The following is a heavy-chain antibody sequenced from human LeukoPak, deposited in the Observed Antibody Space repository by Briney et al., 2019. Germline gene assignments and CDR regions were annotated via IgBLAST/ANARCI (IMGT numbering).Heavy chain of an antibody. J-gene: IGHJ5*02. Sequence: ESGPVLVKPTETLTLTCTVSGFSLSNARMGVSWIRQPPGKALEWLAHIFSNDEKSYSTSLKSRLTISKDTSKSQVVLTMTNMDPVDTATYYCAQILLETYSSGWANWFDPWGQGTLVTVSS. V-gene: IGHV2-26*01. CDR3: AQILLETYSSGWANWFDP. CDR2: IFSNDEK. D-gene: IGHD6-19*01. CDR1: GFSLSNARMG.